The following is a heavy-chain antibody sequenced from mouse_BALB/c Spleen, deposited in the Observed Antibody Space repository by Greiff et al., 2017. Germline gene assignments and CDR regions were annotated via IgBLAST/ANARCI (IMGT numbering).Heavy chain of an antibody. CDR3: ASNSENWEDYFDY. J-gene: IGHJ2*01. Sequence: VQLQQSGPELVKPGASVKISCKASGYSFTGYYMHWVKQSHVQSLEWIGRINPYNGATSYNQNFKDKANLTVDKSSGTAYMELHSLTSEASAVYDCASNSENWEDYFDYWGQGTTLTVSA. CDR1: GYSFTGYY. D-gene: IGHD4-1*01. CDR2: INPYNGAT. V-gene: IGHV1-31*01.